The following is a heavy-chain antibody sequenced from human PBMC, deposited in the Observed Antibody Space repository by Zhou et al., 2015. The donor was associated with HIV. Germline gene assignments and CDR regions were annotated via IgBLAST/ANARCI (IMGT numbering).Heavy chain of an antibody. Sequence: QVQLVQSGAEVKKPGSSVKVSCKASGGTFSSYAISWVRQAPGQGLEWMGGIIPIFGTANYAQKFQGRVTITADESTSTAYMELSSLRSEDTAVYYCARGPVMVRGAYSGYFDLWGRGTLVTVSS. D-gene: IGHD3-10*01. CDR2: IIPIFGTA. J-gene: IGHJ2*01. CDR1: GGTFSSYA. CDR3: ARGPVMVRGAYSGYFDL. V-gene: IGHV1-69*01.